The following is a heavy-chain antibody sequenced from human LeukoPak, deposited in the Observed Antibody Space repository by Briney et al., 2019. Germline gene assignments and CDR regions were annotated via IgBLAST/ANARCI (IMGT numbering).Heavy chain of an antibody. CDR1: GGSISSFY. CDR3: ARDLLDNGANSVLGY. CDR2: IYSSGST. J-gene: IGHJ4*02. V-gene: IGHV4-4*07. D-gene: IGHD4-23*01. Sequence: SETLSLTCIVSGGSISSFYWSWIRQPAGKGLEWIGRIYSSGSTNYNPSLKSRVTMSVDTSKNQSSLKLTSVTAADTAVYYCARDLLDNGANSVLGYWGQGTLVTVSS.